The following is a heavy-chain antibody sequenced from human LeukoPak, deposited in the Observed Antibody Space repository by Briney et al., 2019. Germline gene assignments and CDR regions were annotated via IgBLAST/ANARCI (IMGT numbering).Heavy chain of an antibody. CDR1: GDSIKSSF. Sequence: SETLSLTCTVSGDSIKSSFWTWIRQSPGKGLEWIGNVFYSGSTNYNPSLRSRLTLSVDTSKNQFSLKLSSVTAADTAVYYCARDLGRGYFDYWGQGTLVTVSS. J-gene: IGHJ4*02. D-gene: IGHD7-27*01. V-gene: IGHV4-59*12. CDR2: VFYSGST. CDR3: ARDLGRGYFDY.